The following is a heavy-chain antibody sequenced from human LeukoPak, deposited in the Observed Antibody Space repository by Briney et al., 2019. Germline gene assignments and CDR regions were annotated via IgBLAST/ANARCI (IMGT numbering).Heavy chain of an antibody. Sequence: PGGSLRLSCAASGFTFSSYAMHWVRQAPGKGLEWVAVISYDGSNKYYANSVKGRFTISRDNSKNTLYLQMNSLRAEDTAVYYCARDRHSSGYYGWFDPWGQGTLVTVSS. CDR1: GFTFSSYA. D-gene: IGHD3-22*01. V-gene: IGHV3-30-3*01. J-gene: IGHJ5*02. CDR2: ISYDGSNK. CDR3: ARDRHSSGYYGWFDP.